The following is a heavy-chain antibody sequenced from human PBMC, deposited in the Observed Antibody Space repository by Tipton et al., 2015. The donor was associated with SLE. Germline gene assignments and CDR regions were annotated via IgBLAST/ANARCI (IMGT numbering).Heavy chain of an antibody. J-gene: IGHJ6*03. V-gene: IGHV3-48*03. CDR3: ARFGWELNPEDYYYYYMDV. CDR1: GFTFSSYA. CDR2: ISSSGSTI. Sequence: GSLRLSCAASGFTFSSYAMNWVRQAPGKGLEWVSYISSSGSTIYYADSVKGRFTISRDNAKNSLYLQMNSLRAEDTAVYYCARFGWELNPEDYYYYYMDVWGIGTTVTVSS. D-gene: IGHD1-26*01.